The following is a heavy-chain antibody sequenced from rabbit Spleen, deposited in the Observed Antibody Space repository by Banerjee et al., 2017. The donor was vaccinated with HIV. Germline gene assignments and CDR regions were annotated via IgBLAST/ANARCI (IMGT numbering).Heavy chain of an antibody. J-gene: IGHJ6*01. CDR3: ARDTGSSFSSYGMDL. V-gene: IGHV1S45*01. CDR2: IKTGTNNV. Sequence: QEQLEESGGDLVKPEGSLTLTCTASGFSFSSRYYMCWVRQAPGKGLEWIGCIKTGTNNVWYASWARGRFTISKTSSTTVTLQMTSLTVADTATYFCARDTGSSFSSYGMDLWGPGTLVTVS. D-gene: IGHD8-1*01. CDR1: GFSFSSRYY.